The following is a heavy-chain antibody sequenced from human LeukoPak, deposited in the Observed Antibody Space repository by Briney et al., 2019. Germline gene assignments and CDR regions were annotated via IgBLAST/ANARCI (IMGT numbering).Heavy chain of an antibody. CDR2: ISGSSSYI. Sequence: GGSLRLSCAASGFTFSSYVMNWVRQAPGKGLEWVSSISGSSSYINYADSVKGRFTISRDNAQNSLFLQLNSLRAEDTAVYYCARDPYSSGWYKDAFDIWGQGTMVTVSS. CDR3: ARDPYSSGWYKDAFDI. D-gene: IGHD6-19*01. J-gene: IGHJ3*02. V-gene: IGHV3-21*01. CDR1: GFTFSSYV.